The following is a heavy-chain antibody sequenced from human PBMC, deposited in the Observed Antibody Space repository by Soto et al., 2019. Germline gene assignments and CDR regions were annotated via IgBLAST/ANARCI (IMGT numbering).Heavy chain of an antibody. Sequence: QVQLVQSGGEVKKPGASVKVSCKSSGYTFTIYGINWVRQAPGQGLEWMGWISPDNGNTNYAQKLQVRVTMTTDTFTSTAYMELRSLRSDDTAVYYFARALGYSGYAGMDVWGQGTTVTVSS. CDR1: GYTFTIYG. J-gene: IGHJ6*02. D-gene: IGHD5-12*01. V-gene: IGHV1-18*01. CDR2: ISPDNGNT. CDR3: ARALGYSGYAGMDV.